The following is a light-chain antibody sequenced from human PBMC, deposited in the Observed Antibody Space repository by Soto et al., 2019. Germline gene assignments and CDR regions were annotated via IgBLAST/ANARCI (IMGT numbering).Light chain of an antibody. Sequence: QPVLTQPPSASGTPRQRVTISCSGSSSNIGSNYVYWYQQLPGTAPKLLIYRNNQRPSGVPDRFSGSKSGTSASLAISGLRSEDEADYYCAAWDDSLSGGVFGGGTKVTVL. V-gene: IGLV1-47*01. J-gene: IGLJ3*02. CDR2: RNN. CDR1: SSNIGSNY. CDR3: AAWDDSLSGGV.